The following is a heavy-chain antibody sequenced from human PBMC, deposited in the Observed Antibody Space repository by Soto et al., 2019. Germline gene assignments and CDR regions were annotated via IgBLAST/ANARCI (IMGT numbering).Heavy chain of an antibody. Sequence: EVQLLESGGGLVQPGGSLRLSCAASGFTFSSYAMSWVRQAPGKGLEWVSAISGSGGSTYYADSVKGRFIISRDNSKNTLYLQMNSLRAEDTAVYYCAKGFLLLWFGESIQSPFDYWGQGTLVTVSS. J-gene: IGHJ4*02. V-gene: IGHV3-23*01. CDR1: GFTFSSYA. CDR2: ISGSGGST. D-gene: IGHD3-10*01. CDR3: AKGFLLLWFGESIQSPFDY.